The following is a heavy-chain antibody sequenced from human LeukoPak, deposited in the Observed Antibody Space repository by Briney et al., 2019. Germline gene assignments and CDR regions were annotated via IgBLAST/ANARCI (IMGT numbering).Heavy chain of an antibody. CDR2: IYPGDSDT. V-gene: IGHV5-51*01. CDR3: ATRDGYNLGIDYFDY. CDR1: GYSFTSYW. J-gene: IGHJ4*02. D-gene: IGHD5-24*01. Sequence: GESLKISCKGSGYSFTSYWIGWVRQMPGKGLEWMGIIYPGDSDTRYSPSFRGQVTISADKSISTAHLQWSSLKASDTAMYYCATRDGYNLGIDYFDYWGQGTLVTVSS.